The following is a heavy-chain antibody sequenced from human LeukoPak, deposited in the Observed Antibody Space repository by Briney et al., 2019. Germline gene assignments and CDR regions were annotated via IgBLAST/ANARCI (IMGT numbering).Heavy chain of an antibody. CDR1: GFTFSTYW. CDR2: IRQDGSEK. D-gene: IGHD6-13*01. J-gene: IGHJ4*02. V-gene: IGHV3-7*01. CDR3: VRGCGKSSCPYYLDS. Sequence: GGSLRLSCAASGFTFSTYWMSWVRQAPGKGLEWVATIRQDGSEKHYVDSVEGRFTISRDNARNSLYLQMHSLGVEDTAVYYCVRGCGKSSCPYYLDSWGQGTLVTVSS.